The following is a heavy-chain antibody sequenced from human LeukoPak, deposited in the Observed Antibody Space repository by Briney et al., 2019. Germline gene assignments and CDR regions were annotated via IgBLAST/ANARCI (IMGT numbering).Heavy chain of an antibody. CDR2: ISSSSYI. D-gene: IGHD6-13*01. J-gene: IGHJ4*02. CDR3: ARYDPGIAAAVPVGFDY. CDR1: GFTFSSYS. Sequence: PGGFLRLSCAASGFTFSSYSMDWVRQAPGKGLEWVSSISSSSYIYYADSVKGRFTISRDNAKNSLYLQMNSLRAEDTAVYYCARYDPGIAAAVPVGFDYWGQGTLVTVSS. V-gene: IGHV3-21*01.